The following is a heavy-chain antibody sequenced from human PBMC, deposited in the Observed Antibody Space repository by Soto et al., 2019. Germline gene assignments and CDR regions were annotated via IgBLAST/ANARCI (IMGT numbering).Heavy chain of an antibody. CDR3: AKASGYEISGAEY. Sequence: EVQLLESGGGLVQPGGSLRLSCAASGFTCSSYAMSWVRQAPGKGLEWVSAISGCGGSTYYADSVKCRFTISRDNSKNTLNLQRNSLIAEDTAGYYCAKASGYEISGAEYWGQGTLVTVSS. V-gene: IGHV3-23*01. J-gene: IGHJ4*02. CDR1: GFTCSSYA. CDR2: ISGCGGST. D-gene: IGHD3-22*01.